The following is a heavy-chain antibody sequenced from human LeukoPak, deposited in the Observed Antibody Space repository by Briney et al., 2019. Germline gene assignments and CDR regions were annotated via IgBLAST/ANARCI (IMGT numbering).Heavy chain of an antibody. CDR1: GYTFTGYF. D-gene: IGHD4-11*01. CDR3: AAALDLDYSMISDF. J-gene: IGHJ4*02. Sequence: GASVKVSCKASGYTFTGYFMHWVRQAPGQGLQLLGWINLNSGYTNYARRFQGRVTMTRDTSITTAYMEMRGLRSDDTAVYYCAAALDLDYSMISDFWGQGTLVTVSS. V-gene: IGHV1-2*02. CDR2: INLNSGYT.